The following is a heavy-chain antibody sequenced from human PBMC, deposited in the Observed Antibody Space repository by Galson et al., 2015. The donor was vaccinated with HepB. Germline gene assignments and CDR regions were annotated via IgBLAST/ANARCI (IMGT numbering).Heavy chain of an antibody. CDR2: IDKTGGTT. CDR1: GFTFSNYA. CDR3: AKGFGVESPSTTNKNRYLDS. Sequence: SLRLSCAASGFTFSNYAMSWVRQAPGKGLEWVSAIDKTGGTTYYADSVKGRFTISRDNSKNTLYLQMNSLRTEDTAVFYCAKGFGVESPSTTNKNRYLDSWGRGALVTVSS. J-gene: IGHJ2*01. V-gene: IGHV3-23*01. D-gene: IGHD3-3*01.